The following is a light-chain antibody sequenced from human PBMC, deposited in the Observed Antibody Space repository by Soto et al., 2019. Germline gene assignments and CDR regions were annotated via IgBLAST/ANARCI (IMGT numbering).Light chain of an antibody. V-gene: IGLV1-40*01. Sequence: QSVLTQPPSVSGAPGQRVTISCAGSSSNIGADFDVQWYQQLPGAAPKLLIYHNSDRPSGVPDRFSGSKSGASASLAITGLQAEDEADYYCQSYDTSLSGCVVFGGGTKLTVL. CDR1: SSNIGADFD. CDR2: HNS. CDR3: QSYDTSLSGCVV. J-gene: IGLJ2*01.